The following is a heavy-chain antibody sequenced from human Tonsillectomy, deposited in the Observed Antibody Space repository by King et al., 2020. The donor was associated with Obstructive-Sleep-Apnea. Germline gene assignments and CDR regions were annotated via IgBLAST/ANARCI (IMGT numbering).Heavy chain of an antibody. Sequence: VQLVESGGGLVQPGGSLRLSCGASGFTFSSYAMSWVRQPPVKRPEWLLAISGRGGDAYYSDSAKGRFTISRDNSKDTLYLQINSLRAEDTAVYYCARAMAVTGTGSFDIWGQGTLVTVSP. D-gene: IGHD6-19*01. CDR2: ISGRGGDA. J-gene: IGHJ3*02. CDR1: GFTFSSYA. V-gene: IGHV3-23*04. CDR3: ARAMAVTGTGSFDI.